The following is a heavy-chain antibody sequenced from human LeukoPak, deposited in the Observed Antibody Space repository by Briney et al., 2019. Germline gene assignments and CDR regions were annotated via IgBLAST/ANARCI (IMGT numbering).Heavy chain of an antibody. J-gene: IGHJ5*02. Sequence: SGTLSLTCAVYGGSFSGYYWSWIRQPPGKGLEWIGEINHSGSTNYNPSLKSRVTISVDTSRNQFSLNLSSVTAADTAVYYCARHYGPWGQGTLVAVPS. CDR3: ARHYGP. CDR2: INHSGST. D-gene: IGHD3-16*01. CDR1: GGSFSGYY. V-gene: IGHV4-34*01.